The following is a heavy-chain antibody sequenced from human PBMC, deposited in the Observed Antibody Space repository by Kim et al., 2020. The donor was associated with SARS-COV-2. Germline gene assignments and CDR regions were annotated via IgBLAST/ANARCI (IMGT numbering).Heavy chain of an antibody. CDR3: ARQRGTTIFGVVIRTQIEY. V-gene: IGHV4-39*01. CDR1: GCSISSSSYY. D-gene: IGHD3-3*01. CDR2: IYYSGST. J-gene: IGHJ4*02. Sequence: SETLSLTCTVSGCSISSSSYYWGWIRQPPGKGLEWIGSIYYSGSTYYNPSLKSRVTISVDTSKNQFSLKLSSLTAADTAVYYCARQRGTTIFGVVIRTQIEYWGQGTLVTVSS.